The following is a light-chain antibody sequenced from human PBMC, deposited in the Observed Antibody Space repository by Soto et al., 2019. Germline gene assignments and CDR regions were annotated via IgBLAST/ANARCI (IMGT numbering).Light chain of an antibody. J-gene: IGKJ5*01. V-gene: IGKV3-11*01. CDR3: QQRRT. CDR1: QTVSSY. CDR2: DAS. Sequence: EIVLTQSPATLSLSPGERATLSCRASQTVSSYLAWYQQKPGQAPRLLVYDASDRATGIPARFSGCGSGTDFTLTISSLEPEDFAVYYCQQRRTFGQGTRLEIK.